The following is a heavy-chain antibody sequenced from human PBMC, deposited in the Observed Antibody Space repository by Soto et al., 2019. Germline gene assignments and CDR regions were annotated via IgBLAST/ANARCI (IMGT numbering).Heavy chain of an antibody. CDR3: AKALFSSSSYNWFAP. V-gene: IGHV3-30*18. D-gene: IGHD6-6*01. J-gene: IGHJ5*02. Sequence: QVQLVESGGGVVQPGRSLRLSCAASGFTFSSYGMHWVRQAPGKGLEWVAVISYDGSNKYYADSVKGRFTISRDNSKNTLYLQMTSLRAEDTAVYYCAKALFSSSSYNWFAPWGQGTLVTVSS. CDR1: GFTFSSYG. CDR2: ISYDGSNK.